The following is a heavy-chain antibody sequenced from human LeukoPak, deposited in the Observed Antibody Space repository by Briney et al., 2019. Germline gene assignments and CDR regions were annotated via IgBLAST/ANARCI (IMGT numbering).Heavy chain of an antibody. CDR3: ASAGPFGLCSSTSCPPVSYYYMDV. J-gene: IGHJ6*03. D-gene: IGHD2-2*01. Sequence: PGRSLRLSCAASGFTFSSYAMHWVRQAPGKGLEWVAVISYDGSNKYYADSVKGRFTISRDNSKNTLYLQMNSLRAEDTAVYYCASAGPFGLCSSTSCPPVSYYYMDVWGKGTTVTVSS. CDR2: ISYDGSNK. CDR1: GFTFSSYA. V-gene: IGHV3-30*04.